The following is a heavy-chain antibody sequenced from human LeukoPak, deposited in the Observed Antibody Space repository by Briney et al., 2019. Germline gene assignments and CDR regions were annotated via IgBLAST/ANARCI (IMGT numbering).Heavy chain of an antibody. CDR2: IRYDGSNK. J-gene: IGHJ4*02. Sequence: GGSLRLSCAASGFTFSSYGMHWVRQAPGKGLEWVAFIRYDGSNKYYADSVKGRFTISRDNSKNTLYLQMNSLRAEDTAVYYCALITIFGVVIDFDYWGQGTLVTVSS. D-gene: IGHD3-3*01. CDR1: GFTFSSYG. V-gene: IGHV3-30*02. CDR3: ALITIFGVVIDFDY.